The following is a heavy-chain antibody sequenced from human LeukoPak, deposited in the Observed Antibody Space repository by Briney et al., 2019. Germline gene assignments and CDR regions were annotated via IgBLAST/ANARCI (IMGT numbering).Heavy chain of an antibody. CDR3: GKNWNMDY. Sequence: GGSLRLSCAASGFTVSSNYMSWVRQAPGKGLEWVSVIYSGGSTYYADSVKGRFTISRDNSKNTLYLQMNSLTAEDTAVYYCGKNWNMDYWGQGTLVTVSS. V-gene: IGHV3-66*01. CDR1: GFTVSSNY. D-gene: IGHD1/OR15-1a*01. J-gene: IGHJ4*02. CDR2: IYSGGST.